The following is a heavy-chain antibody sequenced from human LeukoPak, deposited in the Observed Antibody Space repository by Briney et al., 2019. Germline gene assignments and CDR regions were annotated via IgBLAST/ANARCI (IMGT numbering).Heavy chain of an antibody. CDR3: AKCVWFGELPHDAFDM. CDR2: ISGSGGST. CDR1: GFTFSTYA. V-gene: IGHV3-23*01. J-gene: IGHJ3*02. Sequence: PGGSLRLSCAASGFTFSTYAMSWVRQAPGKGLEWVSAISGSGGSTYYADSVKGRFTTSRDNSKNTLYLQMNSLRAEDTAVYYCAKCVWFGELPHDAFDMWGQGTMVTVSS. D-gene: IGHD3-10*01.